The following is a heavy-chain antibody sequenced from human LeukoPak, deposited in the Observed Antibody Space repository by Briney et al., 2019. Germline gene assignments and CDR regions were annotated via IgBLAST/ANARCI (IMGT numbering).Heavy chain of an antibody. J-gene: IGHJ4*02. CDR1: GFTFSSYS. CDR3: AKGGVPGTHYFDY. Sequence: GGSLRLSCAASGFTFSSYSMNWVRQAPGKGLEWVSMITSGSGTTYYADSVKGRFIISRDISKNTLFLQMNSLRAEDTAVYYCAKGGVPGTHYFDYWGQGTLVTVSS. V-gene: IGHV3-23*01. CDR2: ITSGSGTT. D-gene: IGHD6-19*01.